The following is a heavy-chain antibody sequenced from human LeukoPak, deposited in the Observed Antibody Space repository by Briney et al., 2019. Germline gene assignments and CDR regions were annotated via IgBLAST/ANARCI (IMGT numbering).Heavy chain of an antibody. CDR3: ARGSLVFFGASRRWSFYL. J-gene: IGHJ2*01. CDR1: GDSISSYY. D-gene: IGHD3-10*01. Sequence: SETLSLTCTVSGDSISSYYWSWMRQPPEKGLERIGDISNSGSTTYNPSLKSRVTISAYTSKNHFPLKLKSVTAADTAVYQCARGSLVFFGASRRWSFYLWGRGTLVTVSS. CDR2: ISNSGST. V-gene: IGHV4-59*01.